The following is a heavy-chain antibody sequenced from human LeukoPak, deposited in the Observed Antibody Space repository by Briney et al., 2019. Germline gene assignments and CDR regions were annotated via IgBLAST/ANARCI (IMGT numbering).Heavy chain of an antibody. Sequence: GGSLRLSCAASGFTFSVYWMHWVRQAPGKGLVWVSLIKSDGSSAMYADSVKGRFSISRDNAKNTLYLQMNSLRAEDTAVYFCARELASGAFDYWGQGTPVTVSS. D-gene: IGHD1-26*01. J-gene: IGHJ4*02. CDR2: IKSDGSSA. V-gene: IGHV3-74*03. CDR1: GFTFSVYW. CDR3: ARELASGAFDY.